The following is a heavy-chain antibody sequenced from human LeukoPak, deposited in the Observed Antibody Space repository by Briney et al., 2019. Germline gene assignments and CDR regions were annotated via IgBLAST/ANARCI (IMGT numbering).Heavy chain of an antibody. V-gene: IGHV7-4-1*02. CDR2: INANTGNP. D-gene: IGHD7-27*01. CDR3: ARDNAGDIDY. Sequence: ASVKVSCKASGYPFISNAMNWVRQAPGQGLELMGWINANTGNPTYAQGFTGRFVFSLDTSVSTAYLQISSLKTEDTAVYYCARDNAGDIDYWGQGTLVTVSS. CDR1: GYPFISNA. J-gene: IGHJ4*02.